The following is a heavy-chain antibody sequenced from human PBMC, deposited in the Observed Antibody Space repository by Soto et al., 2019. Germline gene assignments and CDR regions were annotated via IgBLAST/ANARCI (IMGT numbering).Heavy chain of an antibody. V-gene: IGHV3-48*01. CDR2: ISSSSSTI. Sequence: EVQLVESGGGLVQPGGSLRLSCAASGFTFSSYSMNWVRQAPGKGLEWVSYISSSSSTIYYADSVKGRFTISRDNAKNSLYLQMNSLRAEDTAVYYCASAGAGILTGYYTLWGQGTLVTVSS. J-gene: IGHJ4*02. CDR3: ASAGAGILTGYYTL. CDR1: GFTFSSYS. D-gene: IGHD3-9*01.